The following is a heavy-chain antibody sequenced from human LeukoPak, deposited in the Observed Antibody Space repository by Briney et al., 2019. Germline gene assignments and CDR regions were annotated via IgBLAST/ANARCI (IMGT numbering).Heavy chain of an antibody. CDR1: GFTFSSYG. CDR3: AKDARRYCSSTSCRTGYFDY. Sequence: GGSLTLSCAASGFTFSSYGMHWVRQAPGKGLEWVAVISYDGSNKYYADSVKGRFTISRDNSKNTLYLQMNSLRAEDTAVYYCAKDARRYCSSTSCRTGYFDYWGQGTLVTVSS. J-gene: IGHJ4*02. V-gene: IGHV3-30*18. CDR2: ISYDGSNK. D-gene: IGHD2-2*01.